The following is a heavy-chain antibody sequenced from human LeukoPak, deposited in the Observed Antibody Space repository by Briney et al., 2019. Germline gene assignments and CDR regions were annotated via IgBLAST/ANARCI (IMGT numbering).Heavy chain of an antibody. D-gene: IGHD1-26*01. CDR3: SGSYSLDAFDI. CDR2: IYYSGST. CDR1: GVSISSGGYY. J-gene: IGHJ3*02. V-gene: IGHV4-31*03. Sequence: PSGTLSLTCTVSGVSISSGGYYWSWIRQHPGKGLEWIGYIYYSGSTYYNPSLKSRVTISVDTSKNQFSLKLSSVTAADTAVYYCSGSYSLDAFDIWGQGTMVTVSS.